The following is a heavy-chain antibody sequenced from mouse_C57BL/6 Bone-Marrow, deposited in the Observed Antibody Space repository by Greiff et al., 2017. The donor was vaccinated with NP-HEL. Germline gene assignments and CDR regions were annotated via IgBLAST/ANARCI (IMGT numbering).Heavy chain of an antibody. CDR1: GFTFSDYY. V-gene: IGHV5-12*01. D-gene: IGHD2-2*01. Sequence: DVHLVESGGGLVQPGGSLKLSCAASGFTFSDYYMYWVRQTPEKRLEWVAYISNGGGSTYYPDTVKGRFTLSRDNANNPLYLKVSRQKSGDTAMYNCARWDDGYDCFDDWGQGTTLTVSS. CDR3: ARWDDGYDCFDD. CDR2: ISNGGGST. J-gene: IGHJ2*01.